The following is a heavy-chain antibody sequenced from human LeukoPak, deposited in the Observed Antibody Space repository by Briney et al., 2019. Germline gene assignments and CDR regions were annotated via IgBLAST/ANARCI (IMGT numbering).Heavy chain of an antibody. J-gene: IGHJ6*03. CDR2: ISYDGNIK. D-gene: IGHD6-6*01. CDR3: ARAHLSSSSTDYMDV. Sequence: GGSLRLSCAASGFTLSSHAIHWVRQAPGKGLEWVALISYDGNIKYYADSVKGRFTISRDNSKNTLSLQMNSLRPEDTAVYYCARAHLSSSSTDYMDVWGKGTTVTISS. V-gene: IGHV3-30*04. CDR1: GFTLSSHA.